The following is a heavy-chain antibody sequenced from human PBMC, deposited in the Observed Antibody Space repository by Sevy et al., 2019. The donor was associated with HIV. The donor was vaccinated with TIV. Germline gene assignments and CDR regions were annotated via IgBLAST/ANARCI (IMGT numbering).Heavy chain of an antibody. CDR3: ARDALGSIDF. CDR2: TSYDDSNK. V-gene: IGHV3-30-3*01. D-gene: IGHD3-16*01. Sequence: GGSLRLSCVASGFTFRNYAIHWVRQAPGKGLECVACTSYDDSNKDYADSVKGRFTISRDNSKNTLYLLMNSLKTEDMAVYYCARDALGSIDFWGQGTLVTVSS. CDR1: GFTFRNYA. J-gene: IGHJ4*02.